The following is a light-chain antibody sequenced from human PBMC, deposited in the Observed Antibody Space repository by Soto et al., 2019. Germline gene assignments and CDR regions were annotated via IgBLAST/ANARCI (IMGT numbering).Light chain of an antibody. CDR3: QQCYSAPFT. Sequence: DIQMTQSPSSLSASLGDRVTITCRASQSISIYLTWYQQKPGKAPKLLIYAASSLQSGVPSRFSGSGSGTDFTLTISSLQPEDFATYYCQQCYSAPFTFGPGTKVDIK. CDR1: QSISIY. V-gene: IGKV1-39*01. CDR2: AAS. J-gene: IGKJ3*01.